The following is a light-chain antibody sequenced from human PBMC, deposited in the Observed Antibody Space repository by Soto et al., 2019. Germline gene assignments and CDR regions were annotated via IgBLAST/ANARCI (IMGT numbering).Light chain of an antibody. CDR2: EGS. CDR1: SSDVGSYNL. CDR3: RSYAGRPWV. V-gene: IGLV2-23*01. J-gene: IGLJ3*02. Sequence: QSALTQPASVSGSPGQSITISCTGTSSDVGSYNLVSWYQQHPGKAPKLMIYEGSKRPSGVSNRFSGSKSGNTASLTISGLQAEDEADYYCRSYAGRPWVFGGGTKLTVL.